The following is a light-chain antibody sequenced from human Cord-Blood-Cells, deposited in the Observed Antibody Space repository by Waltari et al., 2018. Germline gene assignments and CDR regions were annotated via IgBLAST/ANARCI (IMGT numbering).Light chain of an antibody. CDR3: CSYAGSSTV. CDR2: EGS. Sequence: QSALTQPASVSGSPGQSITISCTGTSSDVGGYNLASWYQQHPGKAPKLMIYEGSKRPSGVSNRFSGSKSGNTASLTISGLQAEDEADYYCCSYAGSSTVFGGGTKLTVL. CDR1: SSDVGGYNL. V-gene: IGLV2-23*01. J-gene: IGLJ3*02.